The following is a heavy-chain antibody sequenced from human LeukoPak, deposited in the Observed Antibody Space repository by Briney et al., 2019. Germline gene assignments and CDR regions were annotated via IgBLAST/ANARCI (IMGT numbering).Heavy chain of an antibody. J-gene: IGHJ4*02. V-gene: IGHV4-34*01. D-gene: IGHD6-19*01. CDR1: GGSFSGYY. Sequence: SETLSLTCAVYGGSFSGYYWSWIRQPPGKGLEWIGEINHSGSTNYNPTLKSRVTISVDTSKNQFSLKLSSVTAADTAVYYCAREPIAVAGVDYWGQGTLVTVPS. CDR3: AREPIAVAGVDY. CDR2: INHSGST.